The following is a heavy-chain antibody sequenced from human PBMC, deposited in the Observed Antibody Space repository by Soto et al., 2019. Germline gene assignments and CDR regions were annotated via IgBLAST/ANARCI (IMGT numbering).Heavy chain of an antibody. CDR1: GGSISSGGYY. D-gene: IGHD3-10*01. Sequence: QVQLQESGPGLVKPSQTLSLTCTVSGGSISSGGYYWSWIRQHPGKGLEWIGHIHYSGNTYYNSSLKSRLTISVDTSENQFSLRLSSVTAADTAVYYCASGQSMARGAVFDSWGQGTLVTVSS. J-gene: IGHJ4*02. CDR2: IHYSGNT. CDR3: ASGQSMARGAVFDS. V-gene: IGHV4-31*03.